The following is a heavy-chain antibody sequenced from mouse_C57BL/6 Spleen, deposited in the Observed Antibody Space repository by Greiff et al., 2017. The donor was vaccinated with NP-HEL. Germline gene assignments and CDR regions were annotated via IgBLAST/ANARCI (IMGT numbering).Heavy chain of an antibody. V-gene: IGHV1-69*01. CDR1: GYTFTSYW. J-gene: IGHJ3*01. Sequence: QVQLQQPGAELVMPGASVKLSCKASGYTFTSYWMHWVKQRPGQGLEWIGEIDPSDSYTNYNQKFKGKSTLTVDKSSSTAYMQLSSLTSEDFAVYYCARGDGSSYERGFAYWGQGTLVTVSA. CDR2: IDPSDSYT. D-gene: IGHD1-1*01. CDR3: ARGDGSSYERGFAY.